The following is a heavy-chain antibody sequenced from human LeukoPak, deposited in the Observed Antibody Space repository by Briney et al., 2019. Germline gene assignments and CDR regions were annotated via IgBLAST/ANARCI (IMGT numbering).Heavy chain of an antibody. V-gene: IGHV3-7*03. D-gene: IGHD6-19*01. J-gene: IGHJ4*02. CDR2: IKHDGSEK. Sequence: PGGSLRLSCAASGFTFSSYWMSWVRQAPGKGLEWVANIKHDGSEKYYVDSVKGRFTISRDNAKNSLYLQMNSLRAEDTAVYYCARDPWPGYGSGWYYFDYWGQGTLVTVSS. CDR1: GFTFSSYW. CDR3: ARDPWPGYGSGWYYFDY.